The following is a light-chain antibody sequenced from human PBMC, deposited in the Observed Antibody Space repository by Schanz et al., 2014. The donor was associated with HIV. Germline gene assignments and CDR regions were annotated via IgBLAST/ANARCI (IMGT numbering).Light chain of an antibody. V-gene: IGLV1-44*01. CDR3: ASWNVSLNGRV. J-gene: IGLJ3*02. CDR2: SGN. CDR1: SSNIGSNG. Sequence: QSVLIQPPSASGTPGQTVTISCSGSSSNIGSNGVNWYQQFPGTAPKLLIYSGNQRPSGVPDRFSGSKSGTSASLVISGLQYEDEADYYCASWNVSLNGRVFGGGTKLTVL.